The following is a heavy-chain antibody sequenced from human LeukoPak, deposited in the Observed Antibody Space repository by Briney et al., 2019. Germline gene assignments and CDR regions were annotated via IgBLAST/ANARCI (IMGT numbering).Heavy chain of an antibody. CDR2: IYHSGST. CDR3: ARASFKYGSGSYFDY. CDR1: GGSISSGDYY. D-gene: IGHD3-10*01. J-gene: IGHJ4*02. Sequence: SQTLSLTCTVSGGSISSGDYYWSWIRQPPGKGLEWIGEIYHSGSTNYNPSLKSRVTISVDKSKNQFSLKLSSVTAADTAVYYCARASFKYGSGSYFDYWGQGTLVTVSS. V-gene: IGHV4-30-4*01.